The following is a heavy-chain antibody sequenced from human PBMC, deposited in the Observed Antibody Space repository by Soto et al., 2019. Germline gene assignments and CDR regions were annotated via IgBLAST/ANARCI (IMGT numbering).Heavy chain of an antibody. D-gene: IGHD5-12*01. CDR1: GFTFSSYA. CDR3: AKDDSGYDFLDY. CDR2: ISGSGGST. Sequence: GGSLRLSCAASGFTFSSYAMSWVRQAPGKGLEWVSAISGSGGSTYYADYVKGRFTISRDNSKNTLYLQMNSLRAEDTAVYYCAKDDSGYDFLDYWGQGTLVTVSS. J-gene: IGHJ4*02. V-gene: IGHV3-23*01.